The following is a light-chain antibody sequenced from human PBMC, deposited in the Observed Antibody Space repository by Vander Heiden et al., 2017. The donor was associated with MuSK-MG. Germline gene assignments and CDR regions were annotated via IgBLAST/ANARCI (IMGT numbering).Light chain of an antibody. CDR3: HQYSSPPHT. CDR1: QSLLRSSNNKNY. V-gene: IGKV4-1*01. J-gene: IGKJ2*01. Sequence: EIVMTPSPVPLAVSLGERAPIHCTSSQSLLRSSNNKNYLGWYQQKPGQPPKLLLYWASSRDSGVPDRFSGSGSETDFTLTIDSLQPEDVAVYHCHQYSSPPHTFGQGTTLEI. CDR2: WAS.